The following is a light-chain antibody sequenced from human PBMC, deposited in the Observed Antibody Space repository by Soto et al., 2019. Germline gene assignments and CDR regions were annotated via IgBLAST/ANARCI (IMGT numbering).Light chain of an antibody. CDR3: QQYNNWPPT. J-gene: IGKJ5*01. CDR2: GAS. CDR1: QSVSSN. Sequence: EIVITQSPATLSVSPGESATLSCRASQSVSSNLAWYQQKPGQATRLLIYGASTMATGIPARFSGSVSGTEFTLTISSLQSEDFAVYYCQQYNNWPPTFVQGTRLEIK. V-gene: IGKV3-15*01.